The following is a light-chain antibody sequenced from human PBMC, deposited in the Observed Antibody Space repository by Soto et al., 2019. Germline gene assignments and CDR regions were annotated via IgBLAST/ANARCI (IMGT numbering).Light chain of an antibody. CDR3: SSTDNTGLI. CDR2: EDS. Sequence: SYELIQPPSVSVSPGQTARITCSGDALPKKYAYWYQQKSGQAPVLVIYEDSKRPSGIPERFSASTSGTMATLTISGAQVEDEADYYCSSTDNTGLIIGGGTKLTVL. V-gene: IGLV3-10*01. CDR1: ALPKKY. J-gene: IGLJ2*01.